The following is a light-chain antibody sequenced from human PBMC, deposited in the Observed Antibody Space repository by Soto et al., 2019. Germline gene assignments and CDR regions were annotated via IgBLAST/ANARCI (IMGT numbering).Light chain of an antibody. V-gene: IGKV1-5*01. J-gene: IGKJ1*01. CDR2: DAS. Sequence: DIQMTQSPSTLSATAGDRVTITCRASQSISSWLAWYQHKPGKAPKLLIYDASSLESGVPSRFSGSRSGTEFTLTISSLQPDDIATYYCQQYDTYWTFGQGTKVDIK. CDR1: QSISSW. CDR3: QQYDTYWT.